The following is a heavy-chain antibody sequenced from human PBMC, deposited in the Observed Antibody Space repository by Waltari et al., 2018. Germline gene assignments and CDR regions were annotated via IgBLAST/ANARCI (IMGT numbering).Heavy chain of an antibody. CDR2: IYHSGST. Sequence: QVQLQESGPGLVKPSETLSPTCPVSGSSISSGYYWGWIRQPPGKGLEWIGSIYHSGSTYYNPSLKSRVTISVDTSKNQFSLKLSSVTAADTAVYYCARASDCTGGVCYDYWGQGTLVTVSS. CDR1: GSSISSGYY. CDR3: ARASDCTGGVCYDY. J-gene: IGHJ4*02. D-gene: IGHD2-8*02. V-gene: IGHV4-38-2*02.